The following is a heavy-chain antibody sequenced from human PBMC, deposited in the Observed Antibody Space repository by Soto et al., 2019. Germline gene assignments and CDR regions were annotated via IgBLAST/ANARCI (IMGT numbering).Heavy chain of an antibody. V-gene: IGHV1-18*01. CDR2: ISAYNGNT. D-gene: IGHD6-6*01. J-gene: IGHJ6*03. CDR3: ARGSAFGQLVLDYYYYMDV. CDR1: GYTFTSYG. Sequence: ASVKVSCKASGYTFTSYGISWVRQAPGQGLEWMGWISAYNGNTNYAQKLQGRVTMTTDTSTSTAYMELRSLRSDDTAVYYCARGSAFGQLVLDYYYYMDVWGKGTTVTVSS.